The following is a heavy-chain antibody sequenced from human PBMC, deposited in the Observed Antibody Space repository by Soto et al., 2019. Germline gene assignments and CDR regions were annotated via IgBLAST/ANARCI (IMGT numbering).Heavy chain of an antibody. V-gene: IGHV1-69*08. J-gene: IGHJ4*02. Sequence: QVQLVQSGAEVKKPGSSVKVSCKASGGTFSSYTISWVRQAPGQGLEWMGRIIPILGIANYAQKFQGRVTITADKSTSTAYMELSSLRSEDTAVYYCARDGLRLGELSYTIDYWGQGPLVTVSS. CDR2: IIPILGIA. CDR1: GGTFSSYT. D-gene: IGHD3-16*02. CDR3: ARDGLRLGELSYTIDY.